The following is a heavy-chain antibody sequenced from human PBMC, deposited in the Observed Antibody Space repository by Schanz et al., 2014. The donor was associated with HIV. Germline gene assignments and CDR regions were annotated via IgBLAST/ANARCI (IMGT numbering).Heavy chain of an antibody. V-gene: IGHV3-30*03. J-gene: IGHJ6*02. CDR3: ARDVSHDSSGHYSDYYYGMDV. CDR2: ISYDGSNK. Sequence: QVQLVESGGGVVQPGRSLRLSCAASRFTFSNFGMHWVRQAPGKGLEWVAVISYDGSNKNYADSVKGRFTISRDNSKNTLYLQMNSLRAEDTAVYYCARDVSHDSSGHYSDYYYGMDVWGQGTTVTVSS. D-gene: IGHD3-22*01. CDR1: RFTFSNFG.